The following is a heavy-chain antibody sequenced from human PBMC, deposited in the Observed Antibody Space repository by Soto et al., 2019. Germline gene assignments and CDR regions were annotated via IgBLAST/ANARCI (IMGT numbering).Heavy chain of an antibody. CDR3: ARQRSAPGAFDI. V-gene: IGHV3-64*01. D-gene: IGHD1-26*01. J-gene: IGHJ3*02. CDR2: ISSNGGST. Sequence: GSLRLSCAASGFTFSSYAMHWVRQAPGKGLEYVSAISSNGGSTYYANSVKGRFTISRDNSKNTLYLQMGSLRAEDMAVYYCARQRSAPGAFDIWGQGTMVTVSS. CDR1: GFTFSSYA.